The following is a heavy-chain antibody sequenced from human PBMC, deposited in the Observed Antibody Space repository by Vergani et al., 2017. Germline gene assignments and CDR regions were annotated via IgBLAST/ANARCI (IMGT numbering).Heavy chain of an antibody. Sequence: QLQLQESGPGLVKPSETLSLTCTVSGGSISSYYWSWIRQPPGKGLEWIGYIYTSGSTNYNPSLKSRVTISVDTSKNQFSLKLSSVTAADTAVYYCARAGGPPLRGYSYGWIDYWGQGTLVTVSS. CDR2: IYTSGST. CDR1: GGSISSYY. J-gene: IGHJ4*02. V-gene: IGHV4-59*01. CDR3: ARAGGPPLRGYSYGWIDY. D-gene: IGHD5-18*01.